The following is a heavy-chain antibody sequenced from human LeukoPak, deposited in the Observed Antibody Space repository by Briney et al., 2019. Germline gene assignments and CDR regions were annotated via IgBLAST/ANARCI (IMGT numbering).Heavy chain of an antibody. CDR3: ARASDSSGYYDY. V-gene: IGHV3-74*01. CDR2: INSDGSDS. J-gene: IGHJ4*02. D-gene: IGHD3-22*01. Sequence: PGRSLRLSCAASGFTFSSYWMHWVRQAPGKGLVWVSRINSDGSDSSYADSVKGRFTISRDNAKNTLYLQLTSLRAEDTAVYYCARASDSSGYYDYWGQGTLVTVSS. CDR1: GFTFSSYW.